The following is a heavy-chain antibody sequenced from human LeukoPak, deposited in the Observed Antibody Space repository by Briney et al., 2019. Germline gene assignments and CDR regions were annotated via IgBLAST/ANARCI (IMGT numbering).Heavy chain of an antibody. CDR2: INPGGGST. CDR1: GYTFTSYY. CDR3: ARGSLTYYYDSSFKLSKY. J-gene: IGHJ4*02. D-gene: IGHD3-22*01. Sequence: ASVKVSCKASGYTFTSYYMHWVRQAPGQGLEWMGIINPGGGSTSYAQKFQGRVTVTRDTSTSTVYMELSSLRSEDTAVYYCARGSLTYYYDSSFKLSKYWGQGTLVTVSS. V-gene: IGHV1-46*01.